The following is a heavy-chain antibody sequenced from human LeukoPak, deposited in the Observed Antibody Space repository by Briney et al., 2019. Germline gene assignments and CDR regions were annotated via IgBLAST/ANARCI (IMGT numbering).Heavy chain of an antibody. CDR2: IYPGDSDT. CDR3: ARFRRCSSTSCYFYWFDP. CDR1: GYSFTSYW. V-gene: IGHV5-51*01. Sequence: GESLKISCKGSGYSFTSYWIGWVRQMPGKGLEWMGIIYPGDSDTRYSSSFQGQVTISADKSISTAYLQWSSLKASDTAMYYCARFRRCSSTSCYFYWFDPWGQGTLVTVSS. J-gene: IGHJ5*02. D-gene: IGHD2-2*01.